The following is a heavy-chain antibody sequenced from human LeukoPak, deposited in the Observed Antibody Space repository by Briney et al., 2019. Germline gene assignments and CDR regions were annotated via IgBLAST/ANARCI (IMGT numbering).Heavy chain of an antibody. V-gene: IGHV3-9*01. D-gene: IGHD3-10*01. J-gene: IGHJ4*02. CDR2: ISWNSGSI. Sequence: PGGSLRLSCAASGFTFDDYAMHWVRHAPGKGLEWVSGISWNSGSIGYADSVKGRFTISRDNAKNSLYLQMNSLRAEDTALYYCAKDERSVWFGESYFDYWGRGTLVTVSS. CDR3: AKDERSVWFGESYFDY. CDR1: GFTFDDYA.